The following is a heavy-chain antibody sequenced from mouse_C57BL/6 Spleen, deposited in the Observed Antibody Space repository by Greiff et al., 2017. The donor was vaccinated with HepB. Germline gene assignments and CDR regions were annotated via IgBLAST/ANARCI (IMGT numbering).Heavy chain of an antibody. CDR1: GFTIKDYY. CDR3: ARGTASSSGAV. D-gene: IGHD3-3*01. J-gene: IGHJ3*01. V-gene: IGHV14-2*01. CDR2: IDPEDGDT. Sequence: EVQLQQSGAELVKPGASVKLSCTASGFTIKDYYMHWVKQRPEQSLEWIGRIDPEDGDTKYAQKFQGKATITADTSSNNAYLQISSLTSEDTAVYYCARGTASSSGAVWGEGTLVTVSA.